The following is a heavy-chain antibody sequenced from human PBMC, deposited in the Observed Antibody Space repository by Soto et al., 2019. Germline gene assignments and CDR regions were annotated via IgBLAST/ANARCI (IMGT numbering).Heavy chain of an antibody. Sequence: KPSETLSLTCTVSGGSISSGGYYWSWIRQHPGKGLEWIGYIYYSGSTYYNPSLKSRVTISVDTSKNQFSLKLSSVTAADTAVYYCARAPGIYDSSESWCDPCGKGSRVTVSS. CDR3: ARAPGIYDSSESWCDP. CDR2: IYYSGST. D-gene: IGHD3-22*01. J-gene: IGHJ5*02. CDR1: GGSISSGGYY. V-gene: IGHV4-31*03.